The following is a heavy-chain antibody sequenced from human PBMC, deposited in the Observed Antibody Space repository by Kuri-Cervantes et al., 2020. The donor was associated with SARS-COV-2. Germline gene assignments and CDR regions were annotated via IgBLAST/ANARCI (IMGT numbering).Heavy chain of an antibody. CDR2: IWYDGINK. Sequence: GGSLRLSCAASGFTFSSYGTHWVRQAPGKGLEWVALIWYDGINKYYADSVKGRFTISRDNSKNTLYLQMNSLRADDTAVYYCAKSMSIAAPASDYWGQGTLVTVSS. V-gene: IGHV3-33*06. CDR1: GFTFSSYG. CDR3: AKSMSIAAPASDY. J-gene: IGHJ4*02. D-gene: IGHD6-13*01.